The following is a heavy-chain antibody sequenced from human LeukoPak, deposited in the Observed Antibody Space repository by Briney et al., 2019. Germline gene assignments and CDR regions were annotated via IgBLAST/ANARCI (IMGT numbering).Heavy chain of an antibody. CDR2: IYGDSTST. J-gene: IGHJ4*02. CDR3: ARDCSYGFDY. Sequence: PGGSLRLSCTASGFTFSNYWMYWVRQPPGKGLVWVSRIYGDSTSTSYADSVKGRFTISRDNAKNTLYLQMNTLRADDTAAYYCARDCSYGFDYWGQGTLVTVSS. D-gene: IGHD5-18*01. V-gene: IGHV3-74*01. CDR1: GFTFSNYW.